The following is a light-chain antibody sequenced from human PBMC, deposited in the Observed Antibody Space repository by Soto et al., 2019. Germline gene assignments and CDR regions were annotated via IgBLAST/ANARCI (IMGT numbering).Light chain of an antibody. CDR2: GAS. V-gene: IGKV3-20*01. CDR3: QQYGNSPL. Sequence: EFVLTQSPGTLSLSPGERATLSCRASQSVSSGYLAWYQQKPGQAPRLLIYGASSRATGIPDRFSGSGSGTDFTLTISRLEPEDFAVYYCQQYGNSPLFGQGTKLEIK. J-gene: IGKJ2*01. CDR1: QSVSSGY.